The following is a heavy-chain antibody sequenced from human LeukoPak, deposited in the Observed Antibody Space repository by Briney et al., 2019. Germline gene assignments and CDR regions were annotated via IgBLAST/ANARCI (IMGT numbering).Heavy chain of an antibody. Sequence: SVKVSCKASGGTFSSYAISWVRQAPGQGLEWMGGIIPIFGTANYAQKFQGRVTITADKSTSTAYMELSSPRSEDTAVYYCARDNLGGTYGSGSYLVGRFYGMDVWGKGTTVTVSS. CDR1: GGTFSSYA. D-gene: IGHD3-10*01. V-gene: IGHV1-69*06. J-gene: IGHJ6*04. CDR2: IIPIFGTA. CDR3: ARDNLGGTYGSGSYLVGRFYGMDV.